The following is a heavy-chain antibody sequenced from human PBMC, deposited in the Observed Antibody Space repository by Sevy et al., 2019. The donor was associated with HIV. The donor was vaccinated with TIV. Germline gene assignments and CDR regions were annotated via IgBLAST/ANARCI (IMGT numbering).Heavy chain of an antibody. V-gene: IGHV4-34*01. J-gene: IGHJ5*02. CDR2: INHSAST. CDR3: ARGPDYYDSSGYDPWFDP. CDR1: GGSFSGYY. D-gene: IGHD3-22*01. Sequence: SETLSLTCAVYGGSFSGYYWSWIRQPPGKGLEWIGEINHSASTNYNPSLKSRVTISVDTSKNQFSLKLSSVTAADTAVYYCARGPDYYDSSGYDPWFDPWGQGTLVTVSS.